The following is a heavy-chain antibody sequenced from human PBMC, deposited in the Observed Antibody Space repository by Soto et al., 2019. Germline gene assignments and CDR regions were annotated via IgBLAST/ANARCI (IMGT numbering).Heavy chain of an antibody. CDR2: INPSGGST. CDR3: AREPTGSGYFYGMDV. D-gene: IGHD3-10*01. V-gene: IGHV1-46*01. J-gene: IGHJ6*02. Sequence: GASVKVSCKASGYTFTSYYMHWVRQAPGQGLEWMGIINPSGGSTSYAQKFQGRVTMTRDTSTSTVYMELSSLRSEDTAVYYCAREPTGSGYFYGMDVWGQGTTVTVSS. CDR1: GYTFTSYY.